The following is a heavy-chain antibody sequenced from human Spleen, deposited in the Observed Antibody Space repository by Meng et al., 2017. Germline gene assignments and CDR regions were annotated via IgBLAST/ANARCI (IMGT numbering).Heavy chain of an antibody. CDR3: ALGLAGGDY. CDR1: GFPFSTYW. V-gene: IGHV3-7*01. Sequence: GESLKISCAASGFPFSTYWMSWVRQSAGKGLEWVANIKEDGSVKYYMDSVKGRFTISRDNAKNSLFLQMNSLRVEGTAVYYCALGLAGGDYWGQGTPVTVSS. CDR2: IKEDGSVK. D-gene: IGHD3-16*01. J-gene: IGHJ4*02.